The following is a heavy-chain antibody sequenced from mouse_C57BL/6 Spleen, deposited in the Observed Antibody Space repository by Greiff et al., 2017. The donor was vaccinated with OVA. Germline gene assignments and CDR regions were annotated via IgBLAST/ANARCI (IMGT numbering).Heavy chain of an antibody. CDR1: GYTFTSYW. D-gene: IGHD1-1*01. CDR3: ARSDCYARYFDY. V-gene: IGHV1-69*01. J-gene: IGHJ2*01. Sequence: QVQLQQSGAELVMPGASVKLSCKASGYTFTSYWMHWVKQRPGQGLEWIGEIDPSDSYTNYTQKFTGKSTLTVDKSSSTAYMQLSSLTSEDSAVYYCARSDCYARYFDYWGQGTTLTVSS. CDR2: IDPSDSYT.